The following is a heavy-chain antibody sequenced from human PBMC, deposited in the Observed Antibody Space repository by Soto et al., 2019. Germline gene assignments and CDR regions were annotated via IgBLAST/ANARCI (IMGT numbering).Heavy chain of an antibody. CDR3: ARERGYCSGGSCPVDY. J-gene: IGHJ4*02. Sequence: SETLSLTCAVSGYSISSSNWWGWIRQPPGKGLEWIGYIYYSGTTYYNPSLKSRVTMSVDTSKNQFSLKLSSVTAADTAVYYCARERGYCSGGSCPVDYWGQGTLVTVSS. D-gene: IGHD2-15*01. CDR2: IYYSGTT. CDR1: GYSISSSNW. V-gene: IGHV4-28*03.